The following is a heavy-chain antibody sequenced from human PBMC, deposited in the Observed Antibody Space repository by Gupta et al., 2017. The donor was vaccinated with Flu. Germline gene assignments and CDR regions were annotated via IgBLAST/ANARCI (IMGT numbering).Heavy chain of an antibody. CDR1: GYSISSGYY. CDR3: ARSISTTGTDAFDI. D-gene: IGHD1-1*01. CDR2: VYHSGST. Sequence: QVQLQESGPGLVKPSETLSLTCAVSGYSISSGYYWAWIRQSPGKGLEWIGSVYHSGSTYYNPSLESRVTISLDTSKNRFSLKLTSVTAADAAVYYCARSISTTGTDAFDIWGHGTMVTVSS. V-gene: IGHV4-38-2*01. J-gene: IGHJ3*02.